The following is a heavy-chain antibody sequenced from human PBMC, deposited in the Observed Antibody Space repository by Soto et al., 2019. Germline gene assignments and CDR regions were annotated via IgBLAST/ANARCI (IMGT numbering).Heavy chain of an antibody. CDR3: TTIMGDYYVSSGYYPSYYGMDI. CDR2: IRSKANSYAT. J-gene: IGHJ6*02. CDR1: GFTFSGSA. D-gene: IGHD3-22*01. Sequence: EVQLVESGGGLVQPGGSLKLSCAASGFTFSGSAMHWVRQASGQGLEWVGRIRSKANSYATAYAASGKGRFTISRDDSKNTAYLQMYSLNTEDTAVYYCTTIMGDYYVSSGYYPSYYGMDISGQETTVTVSS. V-gene: IGHV3-73*02.